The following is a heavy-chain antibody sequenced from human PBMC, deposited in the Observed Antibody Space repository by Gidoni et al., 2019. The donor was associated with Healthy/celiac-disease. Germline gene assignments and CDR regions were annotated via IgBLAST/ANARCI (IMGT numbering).Heavy chain of an antibody. V-gene: IGHV4-39*07. J-gene: IGHJ5*02. CDR2: IYYSGST. CDR1: GGSISSSSYY. CDR3: ARTPNYDFWSGYYRHWFDP. Sequence: QLQLQESGPGLVKPSETLSLTCTVSGGSISSSSYYWGWIRQPPGKGLEWIGSIYYSGSTYYNPSLKSRVTISVDTSKNQFSLKLSSVTAADTAVYYCARTPNYDFWSGYYRHWFDPWGQGTLVTVSS. D-gene: IGHD3-3*01.